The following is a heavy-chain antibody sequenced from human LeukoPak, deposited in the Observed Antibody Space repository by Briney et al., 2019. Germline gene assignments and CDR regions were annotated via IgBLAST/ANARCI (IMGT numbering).Heavy chain of an antibody. D-gene: IGHD5-18*01. CDR3: AREDTAMVTYY. CDR2: INHSGST. V-gene: IGHV4-34*01. J-gene: IGHJ4*02. Sequence: PETLSLTCAVYGGSFSGYYWSWIRQPPGKGLEWIGEINHSGSTNYNPSLKSRVTISVDTSKNQFSLKLSSVTAADTAVYYCAREDTAMVTYYWGQGTLVTVSS. CDR1: GGSFSGYY.